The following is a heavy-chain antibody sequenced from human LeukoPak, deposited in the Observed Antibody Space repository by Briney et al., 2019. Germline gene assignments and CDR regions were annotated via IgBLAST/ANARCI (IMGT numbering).Heavy chain of an antibody. J-gene: IGHJ4*02. Sequence: SETLSLTCTVSGASNSSFFWSWIRQSSGKGLEWIGYIYHSGSTYYNPSLKSRVTISVDRSKNQFSLKLTSVTAADTAIYYCARALEPTLYFDYWGQGTLVTVSS. CDR1: GASNSSFF. V-gene: IGHV4-59*12. D-gene: IGHD3-16*02. CDR2: IYHSGST. CDR3: ARALEPTLYFDY.